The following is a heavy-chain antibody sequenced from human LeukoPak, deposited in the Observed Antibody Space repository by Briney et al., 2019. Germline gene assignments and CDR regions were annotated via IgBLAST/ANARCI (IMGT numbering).Heavy chain of an antibody. V-gene: IGHV5-51*01. J-gene: IGHJ4*02. Sequence: GESLKISCKGSGYIFTSCSIGWVRQMPGKGLEWMGIIYPGDSDTRYSPSFQGQVTISADKSISTAYLQWSSLKASDTAMYFCARHGDGYDSPYDYWGQGTLVTVSS. CDR2: IYPGDSDT. CDR3: ARHGDGYDSPYDY. D-gene: IGHD5-12*01. CDR1: GYIFTSCS.